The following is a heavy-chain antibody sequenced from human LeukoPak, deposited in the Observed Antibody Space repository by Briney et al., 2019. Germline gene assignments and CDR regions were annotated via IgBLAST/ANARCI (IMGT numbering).Heavy chain of an antibody. D-gene: IGHD3-3*01. V-gene: IGHV3-30*02. J-gene: IGHJ4*02. CDR3: VKVMRGFWSGYDYFDY. CDR1: GFTFSSYG. CDR2: IRYDGSNK. Sequence: PGGSLRLSCAASGFTFSSYGMHWVRQAPGKGLEWVAFIRYDGSNKYYAASVKGRFTISRDNSKNTLYLQMNSLRAEDTAVYYCVKVMRGFWSGYDYFDYWGQGTLVTVSS.